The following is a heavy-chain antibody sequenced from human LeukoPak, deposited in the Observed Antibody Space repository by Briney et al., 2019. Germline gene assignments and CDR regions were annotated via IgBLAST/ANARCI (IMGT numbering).Heavy chain of an antibody. Sequence: GGSLRLSCAASGFTLSTYWMHWVRQGTGKGLVWVSRINPDGTITSYADSVKGRFTISRDNARNTLYLQMNSLRAEDTAVYYCARGVRSWDWGQGTLVTVSS. CDR3: ARGVRSWD. J-gene: IGHJ4*02. D-gene: IGHD4-17*01. V-gene: IGHV3-74*01. CDR2: INPDGTIT. CDR1: GFTLSTYW.